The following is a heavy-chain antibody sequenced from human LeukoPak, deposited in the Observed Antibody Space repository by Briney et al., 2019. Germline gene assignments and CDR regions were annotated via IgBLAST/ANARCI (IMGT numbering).Heavy chain of an antibody. Sequence: PSETLSLTCTVSGGSISTYYWSWIRQPPGKGLEYIGYIYDSGSTNYNPSLKSRVTISVDTSKNQFSLKLSSVTAADTAVYYCAGGYSYGSTYYYMDVWGKGTTVTISS. CDR2: IYDSGST. J-gene: IGHJ6*03. V-gene: IGHV4-59*01. D-gene: IGHD5-18*01. CDR3: AGGYSYGSTYYYMDV. CDR1: GGSISTYY.